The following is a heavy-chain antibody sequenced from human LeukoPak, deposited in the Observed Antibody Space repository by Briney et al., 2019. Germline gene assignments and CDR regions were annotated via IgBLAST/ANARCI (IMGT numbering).Heavy chain of an antibody. Sequence: PGRSLRLSCAASGFTFSSFVIHWVRQAPGKGLEWVAVISYDGSNKYYADSVKGRFTISRDNSKNTLYLQMNSLRAEDTAVYYCAKASCGGDCYPYYFDYWGQGTLVTVSS. V-gene: IGHV3-30-3*01. CDR2: ISYDGSNK. CDR3: AKASCGGDCYPYYFDY. D-gene: IGHD2-21*02. CDR1: GFTFSSFV. J-gene: IGHJ4*02.